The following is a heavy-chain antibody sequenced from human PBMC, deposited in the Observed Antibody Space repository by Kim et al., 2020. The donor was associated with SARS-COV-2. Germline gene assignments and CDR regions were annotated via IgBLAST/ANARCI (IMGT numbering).Heavy chain of an antibody. CDR3: ARGVWFGELFDYFDY. V-gene: IGHV3-30*01. D-gene: IGHD3-10*01. Sequence: DSVKGRYTISRDNSKNTVYLQMNNLRVEDTAAYYCARGVWFGELFDYFDYWGQGTLVSVSS. J-gene: IGHJ4*02.